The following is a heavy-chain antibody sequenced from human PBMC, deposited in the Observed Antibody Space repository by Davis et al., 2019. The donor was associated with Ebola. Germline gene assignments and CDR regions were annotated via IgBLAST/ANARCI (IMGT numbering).Heavy chain of an antibody. CDR1: GGSISSGGYY. CDR3: ARLHSNHYYYGMDV. D-gene: IGHD4-11*01. Sequence: PSETLSLTCTVSGGSISSGGYYWSWIRQPPGKGLEWIGYIYYSGSTYYNPSLKSRVTISVDTSKDQFSLKLSSVTAADTAVYYCARLHSNHYYYGMDVWGQGTTVTVSS. CDR2: IYYSGST. V-gene: IGHV4-30-4*08. J-gene: IGHJ6*02.